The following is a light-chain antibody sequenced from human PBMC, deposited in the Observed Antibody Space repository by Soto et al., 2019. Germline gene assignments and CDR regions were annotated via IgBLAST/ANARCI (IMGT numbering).Light chain of an antibody. CDR2: VAS. CDR3: IQTLQTPLT. V-gene: IGKV2-28*01. J-gene: IGKJ4*01. CDR1: GRLLHINGYSY. Sequence: DMVVPQSPLSLPDPPGAPASVSCRPSGRLLHINGYSYLDWYLQKPGQAPQLLIYVASNRASGAPDRFSGSGSGTDFTLKISRVQAEDFGVYYCIQTLQTPLTFGGGTKVDIK.